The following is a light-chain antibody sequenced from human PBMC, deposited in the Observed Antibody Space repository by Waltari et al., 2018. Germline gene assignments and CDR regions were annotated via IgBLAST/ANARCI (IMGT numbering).Light chain of an antibody. J-gene: IGLJ2*01. CDR1: SSDVGGYYS. Sequence: QSSLTQPASVSGSPGQSITISCTGTSSDVGGYYSVSWYLQHPGKAPKHMIYEVSNRPSGGSNRCSGSKSGNTASLTISGLQAEDEADYYCSSYTSSSTVVFGGGTKLTVL. V-gene: IGLV2-14*01. CDR3: SSYTSSSTVV. CDR2: EVS.